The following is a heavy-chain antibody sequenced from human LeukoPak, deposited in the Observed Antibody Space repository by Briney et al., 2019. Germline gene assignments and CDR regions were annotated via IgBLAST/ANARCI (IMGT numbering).Heavy chain of an antibody. CDR1: GFIFSGSW. D-gene: IGHD1-1*01. V-gene: IGHV3-7*03. J-gene: IGHJ4*02. CDR3: VRHQGTTFDY. Sequence: GGSLRLSCAASGFIFSGSWMTWVRQAPGKGLEWVANIKQDGSEKYYVDSVKGRLTIYRDNTKNSLYLQMNGLRAEDTAVYYCVRHQGTTFDYWGQGTLVTVSS. CDR2: IKQDGSEK.